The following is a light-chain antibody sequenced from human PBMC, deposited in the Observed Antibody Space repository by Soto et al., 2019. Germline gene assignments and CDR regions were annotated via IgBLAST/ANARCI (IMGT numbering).Light chain of an antibody. CDR1: SSNIGAGYD. CDR3: QSYDSSLSALV. CDR2: GNS. V-gene: IGLV1-40*01. Sequence: QSVLTQPPSVSGAPVQRVTISCTGSSSNIGAGYDVHWYQQLPGTAPKLLIHGNSNRPSGVPDRFAGSKSGTSASLAITGLQAEDEADYYCQSYDSSLSALVFGGGTKLTVL. J-gene: IGLJ2*01.